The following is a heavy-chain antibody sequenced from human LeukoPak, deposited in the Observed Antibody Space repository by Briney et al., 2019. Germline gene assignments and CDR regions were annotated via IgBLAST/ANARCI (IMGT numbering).Heavy chain of an antibody. Sequence: TPSETLSLTCAVYGGSFSGYYWSWIRQPPGKGLEWIAEINHSGSTNYNPSLKSRVTISVDTSKNQFSLKLSSVTAADTAVYYCAREPYYYDSSDRRDAFDIWGQGTMVTVSS. CDR2: INHSGST. CDR1: GGSFSGYY. CDR3: AREPYYYDSSDRRDAFDI. V-gene: IGHV4-34*01. J-gene: IGHJ3*02. D-gene: IGHD3-22*01.